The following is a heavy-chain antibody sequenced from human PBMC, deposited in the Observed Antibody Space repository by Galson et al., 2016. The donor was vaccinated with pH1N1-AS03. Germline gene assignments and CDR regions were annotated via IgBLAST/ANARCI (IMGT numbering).Heavy chain of an antibody. Sequence: SLRLSCAASGFTFKSYWMSWVRQAPGKGLEWVANINQDENEKYCVDSGKGRFTISRDNAKNSLYLEMNSLRAEDTALYYCARESTGTEHIVVVTGRYGYYYMDVWGKGTTVTVSS. J-gene: IGHJ6*03. CDR1: GFTFKSYW. CDR3: ARESTGTEHIVVVTGRYGYYYMDV. D-gene: IGHD2-21*02. V-gene: IGHV3-7*03. CDR2: INQDENEK.